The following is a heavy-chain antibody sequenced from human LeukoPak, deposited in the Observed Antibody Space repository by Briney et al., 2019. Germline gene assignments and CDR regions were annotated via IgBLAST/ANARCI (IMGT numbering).Heavy chain of an antibody. D-gene: IGHD3-3*01. CDR3: GRVEESASFDP. Sequence: GGSLRLSCAASGFTVSSNYMSWVRQAPGKGLEWVSSISSSSSYIYYADSVKGRFTISRDNAKNSLYLQMNSLRAEDTAVYYCGRVEESASFDPWGQGTLVTVSS. J-gene: IGHJ5*02. V-gene: IGHV3-21*01. CDR2: ISSSSSYI. CDR1: GFTVSSNY.